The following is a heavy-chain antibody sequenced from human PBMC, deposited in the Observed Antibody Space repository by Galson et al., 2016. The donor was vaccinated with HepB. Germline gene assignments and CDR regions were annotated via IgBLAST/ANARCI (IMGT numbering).Heavy chain of an antibody. J-gene: IGHJ4*02. CDR1: GGSVSSGRYY. CDR3: AREKNGNFDY. Sequence: LSLTCTVSGGSVSSGRYYWSWIRQPPGKGLEWIGYIYYSGSTNYNPSLKSRVTISVDTSKNQFSLKLRSVTAADTAVYYCAREKNGNFDYWGQGTLVTVSS. V-gene: IGHV4-61*01. CDR2: IYYSGST. D-gene: IGHD1-1*01.